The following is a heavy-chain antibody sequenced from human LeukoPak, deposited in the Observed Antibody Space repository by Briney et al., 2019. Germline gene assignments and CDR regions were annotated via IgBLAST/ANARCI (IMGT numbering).Heavy chain of an antibody. Sequence: PSETLSLTCALYGGSVSGYYWSWIRQPPGKGLEWIGEINHSGSTNYNPSLKSRVTISVDTSKNQFSLKLSSVTAADTAVYYCARAGYDYIWGSYRASVYYWGQGTLVTVSS. J-gene: IGHJ4*02. D-gene: IGHD3-16*02. CDR3: ARAGYDYIWGSYRASVYY. V-gene: IGHV4-34*01. CDR1: GGSVSGYY. CDR2: INHSGST.